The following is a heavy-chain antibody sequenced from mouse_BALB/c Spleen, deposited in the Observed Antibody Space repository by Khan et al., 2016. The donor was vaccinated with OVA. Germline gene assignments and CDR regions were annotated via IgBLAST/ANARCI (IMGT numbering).Heavy chain of an antibody. CDR1: GYSFTAYY. V-gene: IGHV1-26*01. CDR3: ARGYAFFAY. Sequence: EVQLQQSGPDLVKTGASVKISCKASGYSFTAYYMNWVKLSHGKSLECIGRLNPNTYNINYNQRFKGKAILTVDTSSRQAYMELRSLTSEDSAVYFCARGYAFFAYWGQGTLVTVSA. J-gene: IGHJ3*01. CDR2: LNPNTYNI. D-gene: IGHD2-10*02.